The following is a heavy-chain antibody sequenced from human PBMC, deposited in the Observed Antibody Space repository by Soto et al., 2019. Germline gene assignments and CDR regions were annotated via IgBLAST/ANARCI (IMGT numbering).Heavy chain of an antibody. V-gene: IGHV3-33*01. CDR2: IWYDGSNK. D-gene: IGHD6-6*01. Sequence: QVQLVESGGGVVQPGRSLRLSCAASGFTFSSYGMHWVRQAPGKGLEWVAVIWYDGSNKYYADSVKGRFTISRDNSKNTLYLQMNSLRAEDTAVYYCARDLFEQLVQEYYYYYYGMDVWGQGTTVTVSS. CDR1: GFTFSSYG. J-gene: IGHJ6*02. CDR3: ARDLFEQLVQEYYYYYYGMDV.